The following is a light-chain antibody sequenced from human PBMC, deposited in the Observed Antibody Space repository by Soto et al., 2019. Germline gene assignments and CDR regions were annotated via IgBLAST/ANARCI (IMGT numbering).Light chain of an antibody. CDR2: GAS. CDR1: QSVSSSY. Sequence: IVMTQSPATLSVSLGERATLSCRASQSVSSSYLAWYQQKPGQAPRLLIYGASSRATGIPDRFSGSGSGTDFTLTISSVEPEDFAVYICQQRSNWPPTFGQGTRLEIK. CDR3: QQRSNWPPT. J-gene: IGKJ5*01. V-gene: IGKV3D-20*02.